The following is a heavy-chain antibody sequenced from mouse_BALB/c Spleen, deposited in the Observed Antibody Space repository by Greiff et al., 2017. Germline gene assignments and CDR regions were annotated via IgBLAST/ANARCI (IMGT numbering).Heavy chain of an antibody. V-gene: IGHV2-6-7*01. Sequence: VQGVESGPGLVAPSQSLSITCTVSGFSLTGYGVNWVRQPPGKGLEWLGMIWGDGSTDYNSALKSRLSISKDNSKSQVFLKMNSLQTDDTARYYCASTPYYGSSWFAYWGQGTLVTVSA. D-gene: IGHD1-1*01. J-gene: IGHJ3*01. CDR3: ASTPYYGSSWFAY. CDR2: IWGDGST. CDR1: GFSLTGYG.